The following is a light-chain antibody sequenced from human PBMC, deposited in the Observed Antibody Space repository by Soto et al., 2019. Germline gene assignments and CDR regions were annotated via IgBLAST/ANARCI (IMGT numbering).Light chain of an antibody. CDR3: QQRSQQRTNWPSFT. CDR2: EAS. CDR1: QSVSSF. V-gene: IGKV3-11*01. Sequence: EIVLRQSPATLSLSPGERATLSCRASQSVSSFLAWYQQKPGQAPRLLIYEASKRATGIPARFSGSGSGTDFTLTISSLEPEDFAVYYCQQRSQQRTNWPSFTFGQGTRLEIK. J-gene: IGKJ5*01.